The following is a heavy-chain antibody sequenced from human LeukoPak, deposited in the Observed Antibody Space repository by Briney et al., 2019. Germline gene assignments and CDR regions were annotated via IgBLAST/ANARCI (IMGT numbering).Heavy chain of an antibody. V-gene: IGHV3-23*01. CDR3: AKDRVSPGFNWFDP. D-gene: IGHD3-16*01. J-gene: IGHJ5*02. CDR2: ISGSGGST. CDR1: GFTFSSYA. Sequence: PGGSLRLSCAASGFTFSSYAMSWVSQAPGKGLEWVSAISGSGGSTYYADSVKGRFTISRDNSKNTLYLQMNSLRAEDSAVYYCAKDRVSPGFNWFDPWGQGTLVTVSS.